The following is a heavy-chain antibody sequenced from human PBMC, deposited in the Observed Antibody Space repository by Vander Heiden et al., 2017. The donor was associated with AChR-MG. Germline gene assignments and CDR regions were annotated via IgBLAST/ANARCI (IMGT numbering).Heavy chain of an antibody. J-gene: IGHJ6*03. CDR2: IYYSGST. CDR1: GGSISSYY. Sequence: QVQLQESGPGLVKPSETLSLTCTVSGGSISSYYWSWIRQPPGKGLEWSGDIYYSGSTNYNTSLKRRVTISVETSKNQFSLKMSSVTAAETAVDYCASGYDDNYCYYYYYMDVWGKGTTVTVSS. D-gene: IGHD3-22*01. V-gene: IGHV4-59*01. CDR3: ASGYDDNYCYYYYYMDV.